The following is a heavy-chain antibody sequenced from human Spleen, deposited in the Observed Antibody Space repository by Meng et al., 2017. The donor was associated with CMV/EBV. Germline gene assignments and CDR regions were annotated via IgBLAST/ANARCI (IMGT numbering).Heavy chain of an antibody. CDR2: IYYNGNT. D-gene: IGHD1-20*01. CDR3: ALTAVNWFDP. CDR1: GGSMGRGTYH. J-gene: IGHJ5*02. V-gene: IGHV4-39*07. Sequence: CTVSGGSMGRGTYHWPWSRQPPGKGLEWIGSIYYNGNTFYNPSLKSRVTISGDTSKNQFSLKVSSLTAADTAVYYCALTAVNWFDPWGHGTLVTVSS.